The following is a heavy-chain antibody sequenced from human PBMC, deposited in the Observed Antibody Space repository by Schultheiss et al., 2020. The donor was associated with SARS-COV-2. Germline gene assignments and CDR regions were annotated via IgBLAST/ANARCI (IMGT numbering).Heavy chain of an antibody. V-gene: IGHV3-30*02. D-gene: IGHD2-15*01. J-gene: IGHJ6*02. CDR1: GFTFSSYG. CDR3: AKCRRDCSGGSCYYYYYGVDV. CDR2: VWNDGSAT. Sequence: GGSLRLSCAASGFTFSSYGMHWVRQAPGKGLEWLAFVWNDGSATYYAESVKGRFTISRDNSKNTLYLQMSSLRAEDTAVYYCAKCRRDCSGGSCYYYYYGVDVWGQGTTVTVAS.